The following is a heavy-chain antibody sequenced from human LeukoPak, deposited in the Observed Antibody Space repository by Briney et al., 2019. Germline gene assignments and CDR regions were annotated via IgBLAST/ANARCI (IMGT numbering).Heavy chain of an antibody. D-gene: IGHD3-16*01. Sequence: SETLSLTCAVSGGSISSYYWSWIRQPPGKGLEWIGYIYYSGSTNYNPSLKSRVTISVDTSKNQFSLKLSSVTAADTAVYYCARLMVYDCVWGSAEPYYFDYWGQGTLVTVSS. J-gene: IGHJ4*02. CDR1: GGSISSYY. V-gene: IGHV4-59*08. CDR2: IYYSGST. CDR3: ARLMVYDCVWGSAEPYYFDY.